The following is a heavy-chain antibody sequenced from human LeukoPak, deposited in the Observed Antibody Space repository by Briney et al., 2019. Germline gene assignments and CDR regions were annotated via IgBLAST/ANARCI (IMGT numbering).Heavy chain of an antibody. Sequence: PGGSLRLSCAASGFTFSSYEINWVRQAPGKGLEWVSYISSSGSTIYYADSVKGRFTISRDNAKNSLYLQMNSLRAEDTAVYYCARDMDSPFYYWGQGTLVTVSS. J-gene: IGHJ4*02. CDR2: ISSSGSTI. D-gene: IGHD2-2*03. CDR1: GFTFSSYE. CDR3: ARDMDSPFYY. V-gene: IGHV3-48*03.